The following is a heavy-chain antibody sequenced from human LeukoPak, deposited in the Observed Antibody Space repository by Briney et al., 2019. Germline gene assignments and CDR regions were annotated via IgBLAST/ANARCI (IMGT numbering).Heavy chain of an antibody. J-gene: IGHJ6*03. CDR3: ANSLRPSYYMDV. V-gene: IGHV3-43*02. CDR1: GFTFDDYA. CDR2: ISGDGGST. Sequence: GGSLSLSCAASGFTFDDYAMHWVRQAPGKGLEWVSLISGDGGSTYYADSVEGRFTISRDNSKNSLYLQMNSLRTEDTALYYCANSLRPSYYMDVWGKGTTVTVSS.